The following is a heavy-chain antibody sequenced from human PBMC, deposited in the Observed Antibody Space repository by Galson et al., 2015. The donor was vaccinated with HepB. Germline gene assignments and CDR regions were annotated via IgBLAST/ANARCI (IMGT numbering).Heavy chain of an antibody. V-gene: IGHV3-23*01. J-gene: IGHJ6*02. CDR2: ISGTGGDT. D-gene: IGHD2-15*01. Sequence: SLRLSCAASGFTFRSYAMSLVRRAPGKGLEWVSGISGTGGDTFYVDSVKGRFTISRDNFQNTLYLQMNSLRVEDTAVYYCAKATLDGVVVVVATSDYSYHGMDVWGQGTTVTVS. CDR1: GFTFRSYA. CDR3: AKATLDGVVVVVATSDYSYHGMDV.